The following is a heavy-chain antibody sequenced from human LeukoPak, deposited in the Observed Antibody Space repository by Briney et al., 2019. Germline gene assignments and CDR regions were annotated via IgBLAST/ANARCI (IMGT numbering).Heavy chain of an antibody. D-gene: IGHD6-19*01. CDR3: ARLAIYSSGEDY. Sequence: PSETLSLTCTVSGGSISSSSYYWGWIRQPPGKGLEWIGSIYYSGSTYYNPSLKSRVTIAVDTSKNQFSLKLSSVTAADTAVYYCARLAIYSSGEDYWGQGTVDPVSS. J-gene: IGHJ4*02. V-gene: IGHV4-39*01. CDR2: IYYSGST. CDR1: GGSISSSSYY.